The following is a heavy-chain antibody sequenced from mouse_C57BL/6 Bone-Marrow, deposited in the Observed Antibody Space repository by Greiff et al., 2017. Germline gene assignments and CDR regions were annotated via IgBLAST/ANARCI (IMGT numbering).Heavy chain of an antibody. CDR3: ARSGGGNYPYAMDY. Sequence: QVQLQQSGTELVKPGASVKLSCKASGYTFTSYWMHWVKQRPGQGLEWIGNINPSNGGTNYNAKFKSKATLTVDKSSSTAYMQLSSLTSEDSAVYYCARSGGGNYPYAMDYWGQGTSVTVSS. D-gene: IGHD2-1*01. CDR2: INPSNGGT. J-gene: IGHJ4*01. CDR1: GYTFTSYW. V-gene: IGHV1-53*01.